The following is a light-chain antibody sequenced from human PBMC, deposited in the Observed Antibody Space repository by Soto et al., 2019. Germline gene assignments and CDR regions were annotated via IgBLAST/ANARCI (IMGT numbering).Light chain of an antibody. CDR3: QSYDSSLSSV. V-gene: IGLV1-40*01. Sequence: QSVLTQPPSVSGAPVQRVTISCTGSSSNIGAGYDVHWYQQLPGTAPKLLIYGNSNRPSGVPDRFSGSKSGTSASLAITGLQAEDEADYYCQSYDSSLSSVFGGGTQLTVL. J-gene: IGLJ7*01. CDR2: GNS. CDR1: SSNIGAGYD.